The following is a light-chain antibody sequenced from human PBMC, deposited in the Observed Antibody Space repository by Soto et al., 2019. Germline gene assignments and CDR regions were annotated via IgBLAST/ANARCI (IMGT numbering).Light chain of an antibody. CDR1: SSDVGGYNY. V-gene: IGLV2-14*01. CDR2: DVS. Sequence: QSALTQPASVSGSPGQSITISCTGTSSDVGGYNYVSWYQQHPGKAPKLMIYDVSNRPSGVSNRFSGSKSGNTASLTISGPQDEDEADYYCSSYTSSSTPGFGGGTKLTVL. CDR3: SSYTSSSTPG. J-gene: IGLJ2*01.